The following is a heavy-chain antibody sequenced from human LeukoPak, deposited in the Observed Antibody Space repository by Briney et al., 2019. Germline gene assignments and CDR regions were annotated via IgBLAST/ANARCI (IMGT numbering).Heavy chain of an antibody. CDR3: ARLGDSAMVRYFDY. Sequence: SETLSLTCTVSGGSISSSSYYWGWIRQPPGKRLEWIGGIYYTGSTYSTPSLKSRATISVDMSKNQFSLRLTSVTAADTAVYYCARLGDSAMVRYFDYWGQGTLVTVSS. V-gene: IGHV4-39*01. CDR1: GGSISSSSYY. D-gene: IGHD5-18*01. CDR2: IYYTGST. J-gene: IGHJ4*02.